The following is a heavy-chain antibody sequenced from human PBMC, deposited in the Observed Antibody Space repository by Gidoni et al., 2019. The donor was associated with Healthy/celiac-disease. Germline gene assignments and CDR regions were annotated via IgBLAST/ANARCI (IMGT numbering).Heavy chain of an antibody. CDR3: AKDWSNPPGYYFDY. CDR1: GFPFRSYA. V-gene: IGHV3-23*01. D-gene: IGHD3-3*01. CDR2: ISGSGGST. Sequence: EVQLLESGCGLVQPWGPLSLSCAPSGFPFRSYAMSWVRQAPGKGLEGVSAISGSGGSTYYADSVKGRFTISRDNSKNTLYLQMNSLRAEDTAVYYCAKDWSNPPGYYFDYWGQGTLVTVSS. J-gene: IGHJ4*02.